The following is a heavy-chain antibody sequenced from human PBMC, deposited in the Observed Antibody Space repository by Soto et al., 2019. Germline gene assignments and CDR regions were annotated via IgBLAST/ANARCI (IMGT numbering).Heavy chain of an antibody. V-gene: IGHV1-69*01. CDR3: ARDPSAYSGSPNWFDP. Sequence: QVQLVQSGAEVKKPGSSVKVSCKASGGTFSSYAISWVRQAPGQGLEWMGGIIPIFGTANYAQKFQGRVTITADESTSTAYMELSSLRSDDTAVYYCARDPSAYSGSPNWFDPWGQGTLVTVSS. D-gene: IGHD1-26*01. J-gene: IGHJ5*02. CDR1: GGTFSSYA. CDR2: IIPIFGTA.